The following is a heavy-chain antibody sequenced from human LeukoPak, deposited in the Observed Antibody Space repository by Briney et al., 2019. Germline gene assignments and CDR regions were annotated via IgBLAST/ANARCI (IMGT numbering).Heavy chain of an antibody. CDR3: ARRTDSGYSSSSSAFDV. V-gene: IGHV4-4*07. J-gene: IGHJ3*01. CDR1: GVSISGYY. CDR2: IYTSGST. Sequence: SETLSLSCNVSGVSISGYYWSWIRQPAGKGLEWIGRIYTSGSTKYNPSLKSRVTMYVDTSKSQFSLKLTSVTAADTAVYYCARRTDSGYSSSSSAFDVWGQGTMVTVS. D-gene: IGHD6-6*01.